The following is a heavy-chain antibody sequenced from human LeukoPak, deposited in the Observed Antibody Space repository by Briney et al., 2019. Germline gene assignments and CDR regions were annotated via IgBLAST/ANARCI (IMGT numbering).Heavy chain of an antibody. J-gene: IGHJ3*02. V-gene: IGHV3-48*01. Sequence: PGGSLRLSCAASGFTFSSYSMNWVRQAPGKGLEWVSYISSSSSTIYYADSVKGRFTISRDNAKNSLYLQMYSLRAEDTAVYYCARVEEYYDVLTGWFHAFDIWGQGTMVTVSS. D-gene: IGHD3-9*01. CDR2: ISSSSSTI. CDR1: GFTFSSYS. CDR3: ARVEEYYDVLTGWFHAFDI.